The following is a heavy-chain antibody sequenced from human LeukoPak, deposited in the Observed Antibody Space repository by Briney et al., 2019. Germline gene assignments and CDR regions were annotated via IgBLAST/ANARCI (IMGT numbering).Heavy chain of an antibody. Sequence: PGGSLRLSCAASGFTFSSYAMSWVRQAPGKGLEWVSAISGSGGSTYYADSVKGRFTISRDNSKNTLYLQMNSLRAEDTAVYYCARGGGNYDFWSGNNWFDPWGQGTLVTVSS. J-gene: IGHJ5*02. CDR2: ISGSGGST. D-gene: IGHD3-3*01. CDR1: GFTFSSYA. V-gene: IGHV3-23*01. CDR3: ARGGGNYDFWSGNNWFDP.